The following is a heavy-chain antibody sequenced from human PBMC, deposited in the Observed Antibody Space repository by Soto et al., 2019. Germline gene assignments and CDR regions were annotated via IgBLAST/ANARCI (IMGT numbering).Heavy chain of an antibody. J-gene: IGHJ4*02. CDR2: INPNTGYT. V-gene: IGHV1-8*01. CDR1: GYSFTSYD. CDR3: VRGRVMITFGVVIVIDY. D-gene: IGHD3-16*02. Sequence: QVQLVQSGAAMKKPGASVKVSCRTSGYSFTSYDINWVRQATGQGLEWMGWINPNTGYTDYAQKFQGRVTMTGNTSITTAYMELISLRSEDTAVYYCVRGRVMITFGVVIVIDYWGQGSPVSVSS.